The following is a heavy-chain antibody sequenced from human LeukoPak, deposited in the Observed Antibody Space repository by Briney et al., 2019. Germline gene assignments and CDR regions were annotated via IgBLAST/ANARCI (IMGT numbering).Heavy chain of an antibody. J-gene: IGHJ5*02. V-gene: IGHV3-15*01. CDR2: IKSKTDGGTT. Sequence: WIRQPPGKGLEWVGRIKSKTDGGTTDYAAAVKGRFTISRDDSKNTLYLQMNSLKTEDTAVYYCTTDPWFDPRGQGTLVTVSS. CDR3: TTDPWFDP.